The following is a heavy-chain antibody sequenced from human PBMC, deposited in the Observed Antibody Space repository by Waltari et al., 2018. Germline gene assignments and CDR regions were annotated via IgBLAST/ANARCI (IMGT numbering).Heavy chain of an antibody. D-gene: IGHD3-10*01. V-gene: IGHV1-24*01. CDR1: GYTLTELS. CDR2: FEPEEGET. J-gene: IGHJ6*02. CDR3: ATGASYREMVRARMDV. Sequence: QVQLVQSGAEVKKPGASVTVSCKVSGYTLTELSMHWVRQAPGKGLEWMGGFEPEEGETIYAQKFQGRGTMTEETATDTAYMELSSLRSEDTAGYYCATGASYREMVRARMDVWGQGTTVTVSS.